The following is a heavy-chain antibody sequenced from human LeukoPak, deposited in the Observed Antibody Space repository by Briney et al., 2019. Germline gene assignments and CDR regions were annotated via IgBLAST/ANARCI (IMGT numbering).Heavy chain of an antibody. CDR3: AKDPVAVAGTSMDV. CDR1: GFTFSNYA. Sequence: GGSLRLSCAASGFTFSNYAMHCVRQAPGKGLEWVAFIRYDGSNKYYADSVKGRFTISRDNSKNTLYLQMNSLRAEDTAVYYCAKDPVAVAGTSMDVWGKGTTVTVSS. V-gene: IGHV3-30*02. D-gene: IGHD6-19*01. CDR2: IRYDGSNK. J-gene: IGHJ6*04.